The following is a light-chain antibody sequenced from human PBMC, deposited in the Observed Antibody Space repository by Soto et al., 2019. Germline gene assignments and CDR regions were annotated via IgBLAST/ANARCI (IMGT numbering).Light chain of an antibody. V-gene: IGKV3-15*01. J-gene: IGKJ1*01. CDR2: DAS. Sequence: IGMTQSPAALSMSPGERANLSCRASESVSINLAWYQQKPGQSPRLLVYDASTRATGIPARFTGSGSGTEFTLTISSLQSEDFATYYCQQYHIYSGTFGQGTKVDIK. CDR1: ESVSIN. CDR3: QQYHIYSGT.